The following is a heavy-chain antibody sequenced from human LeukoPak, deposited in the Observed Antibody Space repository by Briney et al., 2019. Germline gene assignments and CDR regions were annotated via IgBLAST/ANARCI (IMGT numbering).Heavy chain of an antibody. CDR1: GVSISSYY. J-gene: IGHJ4*02. CDR3: ARQGGIAAAATNFDY. V-gene: IGHV4-59*08. CDR2: IYYSGST. Sequence: SETLSLTWTVSGVSISSYYWSWIRQPPGKGLEWIGDIYYSGSTNYNPSLKSRVTISVDTSKTQFSLKLTSVTAADTAVYYCARQGGIAAAATNFDYWGQGTLVTVSS. D-gene: IGHD6-13*01.